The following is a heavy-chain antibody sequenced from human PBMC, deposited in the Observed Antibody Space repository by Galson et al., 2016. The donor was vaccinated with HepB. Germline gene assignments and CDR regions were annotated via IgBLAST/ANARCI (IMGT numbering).Heavy chain of an antibody. J-gene: IGHJ4*02. Sequence: SLRLSCAASGFTFSDFFMTWIRQAPGKGLEWVSYISGSSSTISYADSVRGRFTISRDNAKNSLYLQMNSLSAEDRAVFYCARVVVGANGPLAHWGQGTLVTVSS. CDR1: GFTFSDFF. CDR3: ARVVVGANGPLAH. V-gene: IGHV3-11*01. CDR2: ISGSSSTI. D-gene: IGHD2-15*01.